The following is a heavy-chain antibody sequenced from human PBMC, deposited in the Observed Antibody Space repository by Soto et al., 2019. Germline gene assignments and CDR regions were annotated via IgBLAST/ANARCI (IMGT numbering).Heavy chain of an antibody. J-gene: IGHJ4*02. D-gene: IGHD4-4*01. CDR1: GYSFTTYW. CDR2: IYPGDSDT. CDR3: VTRRTLTVSPFDH. V-gene: IGHV5-51*03. Sequence: EVQLVQSGAEVKKPGESLKISCKGSGYSFTTYWIGWVRQMPGKGLEWMGIIYPGDSDTRYSPSFQGQVTISADKSINTAYLQWSSLKASDTAMYYCVTRRTLTVSPFDHWGQGTLVTVSS.